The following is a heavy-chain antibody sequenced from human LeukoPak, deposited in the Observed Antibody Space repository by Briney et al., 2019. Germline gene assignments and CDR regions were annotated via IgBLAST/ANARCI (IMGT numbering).Heavy chain of an antibody. Sequence: GGSLRLSCAASGFTFDDYAMHWVRQAPGKGLEWVSGISWNSGSVGYADSVKGRFTISRDNAKNSLYLQMNSLRAEDTAVYYCAKGITMIVVVITPADYWGQGTLVTVSS. CDR3: AKGITMIVVVITPADY. CDR1: GFTFDDYA. CDR2: ISWNSGSV. V-gene: IGHV3-9*01. D-gene: IGHD3-22*01. J-gene: IGHJ4*02.